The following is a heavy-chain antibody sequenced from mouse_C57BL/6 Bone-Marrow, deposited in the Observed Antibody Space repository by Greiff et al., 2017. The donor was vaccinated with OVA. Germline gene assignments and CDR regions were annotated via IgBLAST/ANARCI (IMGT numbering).Heavy chain of an antibody. CDR3: ARGIYDYLYYFDY. CDR1: GYSITSGYY. J-gene: IGHJ2*01. Sequence: EVQLQESGPGLVKPSQSLSLTCSVTGYSITSGYYWNWIRQFPGNKLEWMGYISYDGSNNYNPSLKNRISITRDTSKNQFFLKLNSVTTEDTATYYCARGIYDYLYYFDYWGQGTTLTVSS. D-gene: IGHD2-4*01. CDR2: ISYDGSN. V-gene: IGHV3-6*01.